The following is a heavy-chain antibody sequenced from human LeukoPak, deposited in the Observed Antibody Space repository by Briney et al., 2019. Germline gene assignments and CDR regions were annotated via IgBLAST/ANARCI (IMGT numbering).Heavy chain of an antibody. CDR3: ARDFYGGKGAFDI. V-gene: IGHV1-46*01. CDR2: INPSGGST. CDR1: GYTFTSYY. J-gene: IGHJ3*02. D-gene: IGHD4-23*01. Sequence: ASVKVSCKASGYTFTSYYMHWVRQAPGRGLEWMGIINPSGGSTSYAQKFQGRVTMTRDTSTSTVYMELSSLRSEDTAVYYCARDFYGGKGAFDIWGQGTMVTVSS.